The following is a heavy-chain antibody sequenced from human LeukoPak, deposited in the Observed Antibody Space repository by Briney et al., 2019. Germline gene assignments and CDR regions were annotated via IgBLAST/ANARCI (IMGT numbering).Heavy chain of an antibody. CDR2: IYTSGST. Sequence: PSETLSLTCTVSGGSISSGSYYWSWIRQPAGKGLEWIGRIYTSGSTNYNPSLKSRVTISVDPSKTQFSLKLSSVTAADTAVYYCARDVPPMALRYFGDAFDIWGQGTMVTVSS. CDR3: ARDVPPMALRYFGDAFDI. J-gene: IGHJ3*02. CDR1: GGSISSGSYY. V-gene: IGHV4-61*02. D-gene: IGHD3-9*01.